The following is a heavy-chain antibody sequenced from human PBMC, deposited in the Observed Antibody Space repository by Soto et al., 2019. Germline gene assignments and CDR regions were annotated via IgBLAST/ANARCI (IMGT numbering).Heavy chain of an antibody. CDR1: GGSISSGDYY. Sequence: QVQLQESGPGLVKPSQTLSLTCTVSGGSISSGDYYWSWIRQPPGKGLEWIGYIYYSGSTYYNPSLKIRVTISVDTSKNPFSLKLSSVTAADTAVYYCARDGGPFTMIDYWGQGTLVTVSS. CDR3: ARDGGPFTMIDY. J-gene: IGHJ4*02. V-gene: IGHV4-30-4*01. CDR2: IYYSGST. D-gene: IGHD3-22*01.